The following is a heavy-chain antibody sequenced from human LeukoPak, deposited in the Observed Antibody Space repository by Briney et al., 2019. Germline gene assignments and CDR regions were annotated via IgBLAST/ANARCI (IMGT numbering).Heavy chain of an antibody. V-gene: IGHV4-59*08. CDR3: ASGERGYSYGPLDY. D-gene: IGHD5-18*01. J-gene: IGHJ4*02. CDR2: IYYRGST. CDR1: GGSISSYY. Sequence: SETLSLTCTVSGGSISSYYWSWIRQPPGKALEWVGYIYYRGSTNYNPSLKRRVTISVDTSKNQFSLKLSSVTAADTAVYYCASGERGYSYGPLDYWGQGTLVTVSS.